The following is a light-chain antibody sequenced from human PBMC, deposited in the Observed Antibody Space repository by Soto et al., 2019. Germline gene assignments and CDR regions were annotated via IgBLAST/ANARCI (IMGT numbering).Light chain of an antibody. CDR1: QSVSSD. Sequence: EIVMTQSPATLSVSPGERATLSCRASQSVSSDLAWYQKKPGQAPRLLIYGASTRATGIPARFRGSGSGTDFTLTIRSLQSEDFAVYYCQQYNNWGTFGQGTKVEIK. CDR3: QQYNNWGT. CDR2: GAS. V-gene: IGKV3-15*01. J-gene: IGKJ1*01.